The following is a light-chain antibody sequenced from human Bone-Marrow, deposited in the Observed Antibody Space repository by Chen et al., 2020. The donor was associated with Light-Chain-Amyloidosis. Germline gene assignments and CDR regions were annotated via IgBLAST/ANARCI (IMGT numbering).Light chain of an antibody. J-gene: IGKJ2*01. Sequence: EIVLTQSPGTLSLSPGERATLSCRASQSVTSDYLAWYQQKYGQAPRLLIYAASSRATGIPDRFSGSGSGADCTLTISGLEPEDFAVYYCQQYSSSPYTVGQWTKLEIK. CDR1: QSVTSDY. CDR2: AAS. V-gene: IGKV3-20*01. CDR3: QQYSSSPYT.